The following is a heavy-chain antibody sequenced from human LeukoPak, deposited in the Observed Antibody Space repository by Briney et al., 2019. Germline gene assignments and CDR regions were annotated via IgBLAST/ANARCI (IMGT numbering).Heavy chain of an antibody. V-gene: IGHV1-69*05. CDR1: GGTFSSYA. D-gene: IGHD2-21*01. CDR3: ATYQLLPYCGGDCLYYFDY. CDR2: IIPIFGTA. J-gene: IGHJ4*02. Sequence: SVKVSCKASGGTFSSYAISWVRQAPGQGLEWMGGIIPIFGTANYAQKFQGRVTITTDESTSTAYMELSSLRSEDTAVYYCATYQLLPYCGGDCLYYFDYWGQGTLVTVSS.